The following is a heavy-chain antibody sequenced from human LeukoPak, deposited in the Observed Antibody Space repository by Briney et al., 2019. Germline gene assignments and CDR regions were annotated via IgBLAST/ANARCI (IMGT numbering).Heavy chain of an antibody. J-gene: IGHJ4*02. D-gene: IGHD3-22*01. Sequence: SETLSLTCTVSGGPISSGGYYWSWIRQHPGKGLEWIGYIYYSGSTYYNPSLKSRVTISVDTSKNQFSLKLSSVTAADTAVYYCVGTNYYDSSGFDYWGQGTLVTVSS. CDR1: GGPISSGGYY. CDR3: VGTNYYDSSGFDY. V-gene: IGHV4-31*03. CDR2: IYYSGST.